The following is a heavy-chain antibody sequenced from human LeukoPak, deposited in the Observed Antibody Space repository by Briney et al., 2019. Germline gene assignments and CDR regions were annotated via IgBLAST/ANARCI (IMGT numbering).Heavy chain of an antibody. CDR2: INHSGST. Sequence: PSETLSLTCAVYGGSFSGYYWSWIRQPPGKGLEWIGEINHSGSTNYNPSLKSRVTISVDTSKNQFSLKLSSVTAADTAVYYCARGPRYRCRMCNRFDPWGQGTLVTVSS. D-gene: IGHD1-26*01. CDR1: GGSFSGYY. J-gene: IGHJ5*02. V-gene: IGHV4-34*01. CDR3: ARGPRYRCRMCNRFDP.